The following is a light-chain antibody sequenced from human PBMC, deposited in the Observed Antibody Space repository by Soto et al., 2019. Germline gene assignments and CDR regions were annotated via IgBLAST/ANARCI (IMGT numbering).Light chain of an antibody. CDR2: GNS. V-gene: IGLV1-40*01. Sequence: QSVLTQPPSVSGAPGQRVTISCTGSSSNIGTGYDIHWYQQVPGTDPKLLIYGNSNRPSGVPDRFSGSKSGTSASLAITGLQAEDEADYYCQSYDSSLSGGVFGTGTKLTVL. CDR3: QSYDSSLSGGV. J-gene: IGLJ1*01. CDR1: SSNIGTGYD.